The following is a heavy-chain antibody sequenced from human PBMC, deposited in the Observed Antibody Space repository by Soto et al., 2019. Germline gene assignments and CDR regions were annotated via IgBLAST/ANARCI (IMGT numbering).Heavy chain of an antibody. D-gene: IGHD3-16*02. V-gene: IGHV3-30-3*01. CDR1: GFTYSKYT. Sequence: GGSLRLSCVASGFTYSKYTMHWVRQAPGKGLEWVAAISHDGSNKYYGDSVKGRFTISRDNSKNTLSVQMSNLKSEDTAVYYCARDRLRLGELSLLGYFDYWGQGTLVTVSS. CDR3: ARDRLRLGELSLLGYFDY. J-gene: IGHJ4*02. CDR2: ISHDGSNK.